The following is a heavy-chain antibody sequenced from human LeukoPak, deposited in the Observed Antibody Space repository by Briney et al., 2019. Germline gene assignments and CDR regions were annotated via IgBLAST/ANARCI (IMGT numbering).Heavy chain of an antibody. V-gene: IGHV3-30-3*01. Sequence: PGGSLRLSCAASGFTFSSYAMHWVRQAPGKGLEWVAVISYDGSNKYYADSVKGRFTISRDNSKNTLYLQMNSLRAEDTAVYYCARGARIRGVIPLPAAAYYYYYMDVWGKGTTVTVSS. J-gene: IGHJ6*03. D-gene: IGHD3-10*01. CDR3: ARGARIRGVIPLPAAAYYYYYMDV. CDR1: GFTFSSYA. CDR2: ISYDGSNK.